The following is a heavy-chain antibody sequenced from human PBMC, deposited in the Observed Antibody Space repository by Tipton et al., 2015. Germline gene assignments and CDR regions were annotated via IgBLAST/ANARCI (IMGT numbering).Heavy chain of an antibody. CDR3: ARGRGLGLFDY. CDR1: GDSVSSDSAA. V-gene: IGHV6-1*01. D-gene: IGHD1-26*01. J-gene: IGHJ4*02. Sequence: GLVKPSQTLSLTCGISGDSVSSDSAAWHWIRQSPSRGLEWLGRTYYRSKWYNDYAVSVKSRITINPDTSKNQFSLQLNSVTPDDSAVYYCARGRGLGLFDYWGQGTLVTVSS. CDR2: TYYRSKWYN.